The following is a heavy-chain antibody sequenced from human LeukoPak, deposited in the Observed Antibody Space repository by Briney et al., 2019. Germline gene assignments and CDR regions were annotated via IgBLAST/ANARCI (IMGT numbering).Heavy chain of an antibody. V-gene: IGHV4-34*01. D-gene: IGHD6-13*01. CDR1: GGSFSGYY. Sequence: PSETLSLTCAVYGGSFSGYYWSWIRRPPGKGLEWIGEINHSGSTNYNPSLKSRVTISVDTSKNQFSLKLSSVTAADTAVYYCARVVAAAGTNALGDYWGQGTLVTVSS. J-gene: IGHJ4*02. CDR2: INHSGST. CDR3: ARVVAAAGTNALGDY.